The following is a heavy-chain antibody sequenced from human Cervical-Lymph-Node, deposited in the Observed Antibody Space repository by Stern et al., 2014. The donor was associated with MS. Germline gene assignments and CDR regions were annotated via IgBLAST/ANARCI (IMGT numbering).Heavy chain of an antibody. V-gene: IGHV3-20*03. CDR3: ARGALSGAFYYFDS. Sequence: EVHLVESGGGVVRPGGSLRLSFVASGFIFDDHGMSWVRQAPGKGLEWVSGTGWNGVSVGYADSVKGRLTMSRDNAKNSLYLEMESLRVEDTALYYCARGALSGAFYYFDSWGHGTLVTVSS. CDR2: TGWNGVSV. CDR1: GFIFDDHG. J-gene: IGHJ4*01. D-gene: IGHD1-26*01.